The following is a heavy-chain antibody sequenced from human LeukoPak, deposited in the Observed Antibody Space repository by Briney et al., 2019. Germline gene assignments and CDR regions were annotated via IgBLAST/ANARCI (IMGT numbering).Heavy chain of an antibody. CDR3: ARHPPPSHIDSSGYYFPFAY. D-gene: IGHD3-22*01. V-gene: IGHV5-51*01. J-gene: IGHJ4*02. Sequence: GESLKISCKGSGYRFSTYWSGWVRQMPGKGLEWMGIIYPGDSDTRYSPSFQGQVTISADKSITTAYLQWSNLKASATAMYYCARHPPPSHIDSSGYYFPFAYWGQGTLVTVSS. CDR2: IYPGDSDT. CDR1: GYRFSTYW.